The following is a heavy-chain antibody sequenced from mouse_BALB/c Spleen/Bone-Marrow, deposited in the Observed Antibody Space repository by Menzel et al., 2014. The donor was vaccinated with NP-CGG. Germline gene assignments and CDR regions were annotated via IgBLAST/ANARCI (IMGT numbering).Heavy chain of an antibody. D-gene: IGHD1-3*01. Sequence: VQLQQSGAELVKPGASVKLSCTASDFNIKDTYIHWVKRRPEQGLEWIGRIDPANGNTKYDPKFQGKATITADTSSNSASLQLSSLTSEDTAVYYCAKYNYGLYFDVWGAGTTVTVSS. J-gene: IGHJ1*01. CDR1: DFNIKDTY. CDR3: AKYNYGLYFDV. CDR2: IDPANGNT. V-gene: IGHV14-3*02.